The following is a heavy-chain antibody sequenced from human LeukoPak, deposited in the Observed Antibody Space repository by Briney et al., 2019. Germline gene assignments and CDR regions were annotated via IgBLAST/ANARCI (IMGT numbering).Heavy chain of an antibody. J-gene: IGHJ3*02. V-gene: IGHV1-69*04. Sequence: SVKVSCKASGGTFSSYAISWVRQAPGQGLEWMGRIIPILGIANYAQKFQGRVTITADKSTSTAYMELSSLRSEDTAVYYCARVSSQARYSYGFYAFDIWGQGTMVTVSS. CDR1: GGTFSSYA. CDR3: ARVSSQARYSYGFYAFDI. CDR2: IIPILGIA. D-gene: IGHD5-18*01.